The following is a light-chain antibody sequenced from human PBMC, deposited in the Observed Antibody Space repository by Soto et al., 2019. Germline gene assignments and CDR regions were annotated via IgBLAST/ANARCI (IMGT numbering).Light chain of an antibody. CDR1: QSVSSSY. V-gene: IGKV3-20*01. CDR3: QQHGSSPPSWT. Sequence: ETVLTQSPGTLSLSPGERATLFCRASQSVSSSYLAWYQQKPGQAPRLLIYGASGRATGIPDRFSGSGSGTDFTLTISRLEPEDFAVYYCQQHGSSPPSWTFGQGTKVEIK. J-gene: IGKJ1*01. CDR2: GAS.